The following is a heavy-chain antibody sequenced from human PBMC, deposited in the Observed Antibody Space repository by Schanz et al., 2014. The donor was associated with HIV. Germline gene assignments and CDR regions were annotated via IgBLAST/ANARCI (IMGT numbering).Heavy chain of an antibody. CDR3: ARGAAEMATMTPWRY. J-gene: IGHJ4*02. Sequence: QVQLVQSGAEVKKPGASVKVSCKASGGSFSSYAINWVRQAPGQGLEWMRGISTSNGNTNYAQKFQGRVTMTTDTSTSTAYMDLRSLRSDDTAVYYCARGAAEMATMTPWRYWGQGTLVTVSS. CDR2: ISTSNGNT. CDR1: GGSFSSYA. D-gene: IGHD5-12*01. V-gene: IGHV1-18*01.